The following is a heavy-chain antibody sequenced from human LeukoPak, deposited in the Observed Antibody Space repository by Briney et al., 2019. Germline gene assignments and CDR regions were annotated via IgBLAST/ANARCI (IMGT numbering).Heavy chain of an antibody. CDR3: ASRYHPPAAMAASSSWFDP. Sequence: SETLSLTCAVYGGSFSGYHWSWICQPPGKGLEWIGEINHSGSTNYNPSLKSRVTISVDMSKNQFSLKLTSVTAADTAVYYCASRYHPPAAMAASSSWFDPWGQGTLVTVSS. V-gene: IGHV4-34*01. CDR2: INHSGST. CDR1: GGSFSGYH. J-gene: IGHJ5*02. D-gene: IGHD2-2*01.